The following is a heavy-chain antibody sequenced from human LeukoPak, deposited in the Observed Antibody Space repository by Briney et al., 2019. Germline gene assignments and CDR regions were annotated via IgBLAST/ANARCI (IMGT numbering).Heavy chain of an antibody. CDR1: GFTFSDYW. Sequence: PGGSLRLSCVASGFTFSDYWMHWVRQAPGKGLEWVSSISSSSSYIYYADSVKGRFTISRDNAKNSLYLQMNSLRAEDTAVYYCARVTFPLRYFDSDAIDISGQPTMVTVSS. CDR3: ARVTFPLRYFDSDAIDI. CDR2: ISSSSSYI. V-gene: IGHV3-21*01. D-gene: IGHD3-9*01. J-gene: IGHJ3*02.